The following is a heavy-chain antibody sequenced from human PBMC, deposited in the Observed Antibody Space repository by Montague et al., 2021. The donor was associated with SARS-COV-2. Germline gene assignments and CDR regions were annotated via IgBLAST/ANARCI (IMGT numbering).Heavy chain of an antibody. D-gene: IGHD1-26*01. CDR1: GDSTSSGRYC. CDR2: YYSSVNT. V-gene: IGHV4-61*02. J-gene: IGHJ6*02. CDR3: GRGLVGFAGHWL. Sequence: TLSLTCAVSGDSTSSGRYCCCLLQQPAGEVLWFRGSYYSSVNTYYHPSRESRIIISIDTSKNQISLRLTSVTAADTGVYYCGRGLVGFAGHWLWGQGTMVTVSS.